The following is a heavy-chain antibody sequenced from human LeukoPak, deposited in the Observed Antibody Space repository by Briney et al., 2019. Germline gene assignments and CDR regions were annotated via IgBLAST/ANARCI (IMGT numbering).Heavy chain of an antibody. D-gene: IGHD3-16*01. V-gene: IGHV3-23*01. CDR1: GFTFSNYG. CDR3: AQDGASIRFDN. CDR2: ISPRGGGT. J-gene: IGHJ4*02. Sequence: GGSLRLSCAASGFTFSNYGMNWVRQAPGKGLEWLSGISPRGGGTYYADSVKGRFTIPRDDSKNTLSLQMNSLRVEDTAVYYCAQDGASIRFDNWGQGTLVTVSS.